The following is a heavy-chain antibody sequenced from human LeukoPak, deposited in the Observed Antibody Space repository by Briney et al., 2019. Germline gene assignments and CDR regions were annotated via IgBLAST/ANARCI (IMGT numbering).Heavy chain of an antibody. V-gene: IGHV1-3*01. CDR3: ARRTGHAGAFDI. D-gene: IGHD4-17*01. CDR2: INAGNGNT. J-gene: IGHJ3*02. CDR1: GYTFTSYA. Sequence: ASVKVSCKASGYTFTSYAMHWVRQAPGQRLEWMGWINAGNGNTKYSQKFQGRVTITRDTSASTAYMELSSLRSEDTAVYYCARRTGHAGAFDIWGQGTMVTVSS.